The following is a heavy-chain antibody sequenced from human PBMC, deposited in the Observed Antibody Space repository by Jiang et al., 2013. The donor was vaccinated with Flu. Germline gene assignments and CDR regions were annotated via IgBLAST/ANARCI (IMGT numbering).Heavy chain of an antibody. CDR2: IYYSGST. Sequence: PGLLKPSETLSLTCTVSGGSISSYYWSWIRQPPGKGLEWIGYIYYSGSTNYNPSLKSRVTISVDTSKNQFSLKLSSVTAADTAVYYCARDRSWYGSGSYYNGHWFDPWGQGTLVTVSS. CDR3: ARDRSWYGSGSYYNGHWFDP. D-gene: IGHD3-10*01. J-gene: IGHJ5*02. CDR1: GGSISSYY. V-gene: IGHV4-59*01.